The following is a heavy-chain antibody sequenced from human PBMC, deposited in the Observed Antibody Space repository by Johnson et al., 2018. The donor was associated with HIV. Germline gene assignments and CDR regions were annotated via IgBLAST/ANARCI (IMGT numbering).Heavy chain of an antibody. V-gene: IGHV3-15*01. J-gene: IGHJ3*02. CDR2: IKSKTDGGAT. Sequence: VQLVESGGGSVQPGGSLRLSCAASGFTFNNAWMSWVRQAPGKGLEWVGHIKSKTDGGATDYPAPVKDRFTISRDDSKNTLYLQINSLKTDDTGVYYCSREVYQMTAFDIWGQGTVVTVSS. CDR1: GFTFNNAW. CDR3: SREVYQMTAFDI. D-gene: IGHD2-2*01.